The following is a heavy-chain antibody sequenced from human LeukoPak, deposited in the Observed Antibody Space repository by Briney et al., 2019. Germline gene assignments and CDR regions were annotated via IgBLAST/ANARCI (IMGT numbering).Heavy chain of an antibody. V-gene: IGHV3-21*01. D-gene: IGHD7-27*01. CDR3: GRGHWGLDY. CDR1: GFNFSTYS. CDR2: ISSSGTYI. J-gene: IGHJ4*02. Sequence: GGSLRLSCAASGFNFSTYSMHWVRQAPGKGLEWVSSISSSGTYIYYADSVKGRFTISRDNAKSSLYLQMNSLRAEDTAVYYCGRGHWGLDYWGQGALVTVSS.